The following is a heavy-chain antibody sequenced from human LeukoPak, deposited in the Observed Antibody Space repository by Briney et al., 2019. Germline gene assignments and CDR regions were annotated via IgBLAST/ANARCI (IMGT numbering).Heavy chain of an antibody. CDR3: ASLYDSSGYYYFDY. D-gene: IGHD3-22*01. Sequence: GGSLRLSCAASGFTFSSYAMHWVRQAPGKGLEWVAVISYDGSNKYYADSVKGRFTISRDNSKNTLYLQMNSLRAEDTAVYYCASLYDSSGYYYFDYWGQGTQVTVSS. V-gene: IGHV3-30*04. CDR2: ISYDGSNK. J-gene: IGHJ4*02. CDR1: GFTFSSYA.